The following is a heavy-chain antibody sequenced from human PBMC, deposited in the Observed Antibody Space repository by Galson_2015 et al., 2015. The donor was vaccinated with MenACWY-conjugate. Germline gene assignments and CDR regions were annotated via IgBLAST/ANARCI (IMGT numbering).Heavy chain of an antibody. CDR1: GLIFTNNG. CDR2: IRASHGNT. Sequence: SVKVSCKASGLIFTNNGVSWGRQAPGQGLERMGWIRASHGNTKYAQRCQGRVTRTSDKSTSTAYMELTSLTSDDTGVYYCVREMGYFVHWGQGSMVIVSS. V-gene: IGHV1-18*04. D-gene: IGHD3-9*01. CDR3: VREMGYFVH. J-gene: IGHJ1*01.